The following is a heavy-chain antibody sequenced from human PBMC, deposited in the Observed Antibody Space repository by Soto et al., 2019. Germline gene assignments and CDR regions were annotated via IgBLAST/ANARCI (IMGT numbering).Heavy chain of an antibody. V-gene: IGHV3-23*01. CDR1: GFTFSSHA. D-gene: IGHD3-10*01. CDR3: AKMSGASLGFQDTFDI. J-gene: IGHJ3*02. CDR2: ISGSGGTT. Sequence: EVQLLESGGGLVQPGGSLRLSCTASGFTFSSHAMNWVRQAPGKGLEWVSTISGSGGTTHYADSVKGRFTISRDISKNSLHLQMNSLRAEDTPVYFCAKMSGASLGFQDTFDIWGQGTMVTVSS.